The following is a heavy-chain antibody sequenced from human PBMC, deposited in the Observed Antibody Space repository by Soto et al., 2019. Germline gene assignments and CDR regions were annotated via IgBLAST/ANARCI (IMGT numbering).Heavy chain of an antibody. CDR2: VYYSATT. D-gene: IGHD4-17*01. J-gene: IGHJ4*02. V-gene: IGHV4-61*08. CDR3: ARTTAVPNTLRSRSFFDY. CDR1: GGSVSNYADY. Sequence: KSGETLSLTCAVSGGSVSNYADYWSWLPPPPGKSLAWIEYVYYSATTNYNPALKSRVTTSVDLSKNQLALRLSSVNTADTALYYCARTTAVPNTLRSRSFFDYWGQGTLVTVSS.